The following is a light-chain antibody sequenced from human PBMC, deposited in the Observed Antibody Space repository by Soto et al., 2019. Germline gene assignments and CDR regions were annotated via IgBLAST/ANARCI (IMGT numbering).Light chain of an antibody. CDR3: TSYTSDSTYV. CDR1: STDVGRYNY. Sequence: QSALTQPASLSGSPGQSITISCTGTSTDVGRYNYVSWYQQHPGKAPKLMVYDVSNRPSWVSNRFSGSKSGITASLTISGLQAEDEADYYCTSYTSDSTYVFGTGPKLTVL. CDR2: DVS. J-gene: IGLJ1*01. V-gene: IGLV2-14*01.